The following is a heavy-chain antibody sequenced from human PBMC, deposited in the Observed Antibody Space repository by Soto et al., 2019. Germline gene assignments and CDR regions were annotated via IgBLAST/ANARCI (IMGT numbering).Heavy chain of an antibody. Sequence: GGSLRLSCAASGFTFSSYAMHWVRQAPGKGLEWVAVISYDGSNKYYADSVKGRFTTSRDNSKNTLYLQMNSLRAEGTAVYYCARDRPDYYDSSGYYLFDCWGQGTLVTVSS. J-gene: IGHJ4*02. V-gene: IGHV3-30-3*01. CDR2: ISYDGSNK. D-gene: IGHD3-22*01. CDR3: ARDRPDYYDSSGYYLFDC. CDR1: GFTFSSYA.